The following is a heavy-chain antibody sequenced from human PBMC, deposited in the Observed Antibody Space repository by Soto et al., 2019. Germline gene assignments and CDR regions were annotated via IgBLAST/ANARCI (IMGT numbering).Heavy chain of an antibody. CDR3: TRAQFEFGSDVGLDV. CDR1: GYTFTNYD. CDR2: MNPDSENT. J-gene: IGHJ6*02. V-gene: IGHV1-8*01. D-gene: IGHD3-10*01. Sequence: QVHLVQSGAEVKQPGASVRVSCKASGYTFTNYDITWVRQATGQGLEWMGWMNPDSENTGSPQKFQGRVTMTVNTSINTAYMELTSLRSEDTSVYYCTRAQFEFGSDVGLDVWGQGTTVTVSS.